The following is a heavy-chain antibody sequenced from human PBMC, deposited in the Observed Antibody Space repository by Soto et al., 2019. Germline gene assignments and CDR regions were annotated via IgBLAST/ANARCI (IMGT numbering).Heavy chain of an antibody. Sequence: ASVKVSCKVSGYTLTELSMHWVRQAPGKGLEWMGGFDPEDGETLYAQKFQGRVTMTEDTSTDTAYMELSSLRSEDTAVYYCATPARTDYYYGMDVWGQGTTVTVSS. V-gene: IGHV1-24*01. CDR3: ATPARTDYYYGMDV. CDR2: FDPEDGET. CDR1: GYTLTELS. D-gene: IGHD6-25*01. J-gene: IGHJ6*02.